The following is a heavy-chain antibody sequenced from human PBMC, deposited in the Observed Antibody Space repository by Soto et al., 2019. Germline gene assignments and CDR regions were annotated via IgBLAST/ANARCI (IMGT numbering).Heavy chain of an antibody. Sequence: EVQLVESGGGLVQPGGSLKLSCAASGFTFSGSAIHWVRQTSGRGLEWIGLIRSKPNNYATLYGASVRGRFTISRDDSKNTAYLQMISLKTEDTAVYYCSRPEALSGTTAYWGPGTLVTVSS. CDR2: IRSKPNNYAT. J-gene: IGHJ4*02. CDR3: SRPEALSGTTAY. CDR1: GFTFSGSA. V-gene: IGHV3-73*02. D-gene: IGHD1-20*01.